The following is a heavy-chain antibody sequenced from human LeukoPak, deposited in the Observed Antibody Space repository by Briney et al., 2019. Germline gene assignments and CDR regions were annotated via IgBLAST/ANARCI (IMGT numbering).Heavy chain of an antibody. J-gene: IGHJ3*02. Sequence: PSETLSLTCTVSGGSISSSSYYWGWIRQPPGKGLEWIGSIYYSGSTYYNPSLKSRVTISVDTSKNQFSLKLSSVTAADTAVYYCARTPLMTYYYGSGSYGGGAFDIWGQGTMVTVSS. CDR2: IYYSGST. CDR1: GGSISSSSYY. CDR3: ARTPLMTYYYGSGSYGGGAFDI. V-gene: IGHV4-39*07. D-gene: IGHD3-10*01.